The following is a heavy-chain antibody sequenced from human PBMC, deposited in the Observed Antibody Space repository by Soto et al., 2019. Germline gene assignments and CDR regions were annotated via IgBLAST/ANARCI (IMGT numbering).Heavy chain of an antibody. V-gene: IGHV2-5*02. D-gene: IGHD2-21*02. Sequence: ASGPTLVNPTQTLTLTCTFSGFSLSTNGVGVGWIRQPPGKAPEWVALIYWDDDKRYSPSLRSRLTITKDTSKNQVVLTMTNMDPVDTATYYCIQSRCGGDCLQSYASYYYYGMDVWGQGTTVTVSS. J-gene: IGHJ6*02. CDR1: GFSLSTNGVG. CDR3: IQSRCGGDCLQSYASYYYYGMDV. CDR2: IYWDDDK.